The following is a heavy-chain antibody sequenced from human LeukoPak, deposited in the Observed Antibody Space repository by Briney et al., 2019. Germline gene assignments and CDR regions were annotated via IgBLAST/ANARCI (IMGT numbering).Heavy chain of an antibody. D-gene: IGHD3-16*01. J-gene: IGHJ3*01. V-gene: IGHV3-53*01. CDR3: AREDNGGATDDGFDV. Sequence: PGGSLRLSCAASGFAVSNKFMYWVRQAPGKGLEWVSVIRVGDVTHYADSVKGRFTTSRDSSKNTVYLQTESLRVEDTAVYYCAREDNGGATDDGFDVWGRGTVVIVSS. CDR1: GFAVSNKF. CDR2: IRVGDVT.